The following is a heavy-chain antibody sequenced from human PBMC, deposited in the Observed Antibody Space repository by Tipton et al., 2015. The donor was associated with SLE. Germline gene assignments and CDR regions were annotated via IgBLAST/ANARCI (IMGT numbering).Heavy chain of an antibody. Sequence: RSLRLSCAASGFTFSSYAMSWVRQAPGKGLEWVTVISYDGSNKYYADSVKGRFTISRDNSKNTLYLQMNSLRAEDTAVYYCAREREGYDSPDYWGQGTLVTVSS. D-gene: IGHD3-22*01. V-gene: IGHV3-30*03. CDR1: GFTFSSYA. CDR3: AREREGYDSPDY. J-gene: IGHJ4*02. CDR2: ISYDGSNK.